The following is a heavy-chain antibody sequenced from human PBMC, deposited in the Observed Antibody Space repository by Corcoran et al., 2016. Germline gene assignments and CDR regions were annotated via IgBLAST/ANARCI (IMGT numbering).Heavy chain of an antibody. CDR3: TRVADVSYSDAFDI. CDR1: GFTFGDYA. V-gene: IGHV3-49*05. Sequence: EVQLVESGGGLVKPGRSLRLSCTASGFTFGDYAMSWFRQAPGKGLEWVGFIRSKAYGGTTEYAASVKGRFTISRDDSKSIAYLQMNSLKTEDTAVYYCTRVADVSYSDAFDIWGQGTMVTVSS. D-gene: IGHD3-10*01. J-gene: IGHJ3*02. CDR2: IRSKAYGGTT.